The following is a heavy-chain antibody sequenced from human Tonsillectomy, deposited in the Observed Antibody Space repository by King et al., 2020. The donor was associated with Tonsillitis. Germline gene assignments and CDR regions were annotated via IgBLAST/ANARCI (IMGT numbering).Heavy chain of an antibody. D-gene: IGHD3-22*01. CDR2: VNHRGST. CDR1: GGSFSTYC. CDR3: ARNVYYHDSSSYYYVPFDY. V-gene: IGHV4-34*01. J-gene: IGHJ4*02. Sequence: VQLQQWGAGLLKPSETLSLTCAVYGGSFSTYCWSWIRQPPGKGLEWIGEVNHRGSTNYNPSLKSRVTVAVDTSKNQFSLKLTSVTAADTAVYYCARNVYYHDSSSYYYVPFDYWGQGTLVTVSS.